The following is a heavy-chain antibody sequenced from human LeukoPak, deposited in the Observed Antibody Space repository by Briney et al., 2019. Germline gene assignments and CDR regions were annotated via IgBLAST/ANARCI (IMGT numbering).Heavy chain of an antibody. CDR3: ARDDCSSTSCYAPDY. D-gene: IGHD2-2*01. V-gene: IGHV3-21*01. CDR2: ISSSSSYI. J-gene: IGHJ4*02. CDR1: GFTFSTSW. Sequence: GGSLRLSCAASGFTFSTSWMNWVRQAPGKGLEWVSSISSSSSYIYYADSVKGRFTISRDNAKNSLYLQMNSLRAEDTAVYYCARDDCSSTSCYAPDYWGQGTLVTVSS.